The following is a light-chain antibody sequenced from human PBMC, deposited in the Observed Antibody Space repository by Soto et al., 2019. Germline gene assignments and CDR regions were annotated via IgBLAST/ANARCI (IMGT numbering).Light chain of an antibody. CDR3: QSYDSSRWVV. V-gene: IGLV1-40*01. J-gene: IGLJ2*01. Sequence: QSVLTQPPSVSGAPGQRVTISCTGSSSNIGAGYDVHWYQQLPGTAPKLLIYGNSNRPSGVPDRFSGSKSGTSASLAITGLQAEDEADYYCQSYDSSRWVVFGGGTQLTVL. CDR1: SSNIGAGYD. CDR2: GNS.